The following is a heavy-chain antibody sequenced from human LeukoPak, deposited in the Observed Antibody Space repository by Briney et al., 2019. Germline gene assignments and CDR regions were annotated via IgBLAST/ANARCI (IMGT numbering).Heavy chain of an antibody. CDR3: ARDYYDSSGYCFGPPFAFDI. Sequence: ASVKVSCKASGYTFTGYYMHWVRQAPGQGLEWMGWINPNSGGTNYAQKFQGRVTMTRDTSISTAYMELSRLRSDDTAVYYCARDYYDSSGYCFGPPFAFDIWGQGTMVTVSS. V-gene: IGHV1-2*02. CDR2: INPNSGGT. J-gene: IGHJ3*02. D-gene: IGHD3-22*01. CDR1: GYTFTGYY.